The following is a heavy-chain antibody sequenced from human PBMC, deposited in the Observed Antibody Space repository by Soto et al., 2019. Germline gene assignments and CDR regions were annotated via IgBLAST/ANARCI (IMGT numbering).Heavy chain of an antibody. V-gene: IGHV4-31*03. CDR3: GRDLTSNANCIDP. CDR2: IYYTGKT. Sequence: SGALSLISRVSGDPVHLGVYYWTWIRQRPGEVLDWMGYIYYTGKTYYNPSLESRLTMSVDRSKNQFSLKLNSVTAADTAVYYCGRDLTSNANCIDPWGQATLVTVSS. J-gene: IGHJ5*02. D-gene: IGHD2-2*01. CDR1: GDPVHLGVYY.